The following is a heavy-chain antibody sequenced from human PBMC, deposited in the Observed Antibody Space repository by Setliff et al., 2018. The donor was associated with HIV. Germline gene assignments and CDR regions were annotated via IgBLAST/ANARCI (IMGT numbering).Heavy chain of an antibody. CDR1: RDSINGHW. V-gene: IGHV4-59*11. J-gene: IGHJ6*03. D-gene: IGHD3-3*01. Sequence: PSETLSLTCTVSRDSINGHWWSWIRQPPGRGLEWTGSIHYSGITHYNPSLKSRLTMSVDTSKNQVSLKVTSVTAADTAVYYCARTVRREFRTNVGDHYYFYMDVWGKGTTVTVSS. CDR3: ARTVRREFRTNVGDHYYFYMDV. CDR2: IHYSGIT.